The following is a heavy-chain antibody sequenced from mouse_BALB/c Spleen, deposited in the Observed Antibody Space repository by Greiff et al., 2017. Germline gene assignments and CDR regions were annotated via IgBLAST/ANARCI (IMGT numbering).Heavy chain of an antibody. J-gene: IGHJ3*01. CDR3: ARDYYGRPFAY. CDR2: IDPANGNT. Sequence: EVQRVESGAELVKPGASVKLSCTASGFNIKDTYMHWVKQRPEQGLEWIGRIDPANGNTKYDPKFQGKATITADTSSNTAYLQLSSLTSEDTAVYYCARDYYGRPFAYWGQGTLVTVSA. CDR1: GFNIKDTY. D-gene: IGHD1-1*01. V-gene: IGHV14-3*02.